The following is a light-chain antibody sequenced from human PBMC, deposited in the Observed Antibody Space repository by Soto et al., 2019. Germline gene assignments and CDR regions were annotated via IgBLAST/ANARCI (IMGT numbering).Light chain of an antibody. Sequence: QSALTQPASVSGSPGQSITISCTGTSSDMGTYNLVSWYQQHPGKAPKLIIYGANKRPSGVSNRFSGSKSGTTASLTISGLQAEDEAAYHCCSYATGSTFIFGGGTKLTVL. J-gene: IGLJ2*01. CDR1: SSDMGTYNL. CDR3: CSYATGSTFI. CDR2: GAN. V-gene: IGLV2-23*02.